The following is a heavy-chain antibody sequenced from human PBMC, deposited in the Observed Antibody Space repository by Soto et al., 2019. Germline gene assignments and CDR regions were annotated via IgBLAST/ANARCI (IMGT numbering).Heavy chain of an antibody. J-gene: IGHJ4*02. CDR2: ISSSSSYI. Sequence: PGGSLRLSCAASGFTFSSYSMNWVRQAPGKGLKWVSSISSSSSYIYYADSVKGRFTISRDNAKNSLYLQLNSLRAEDTAVYYCASRPPSKTYIGVFDYWGQGAQVTVSS. V-gene: IGHV3-21*01. CDR1: GFTFSSYS. D-gene: IGHD2-8*01. CDR3: ASRPPSKTYIGVFDY.